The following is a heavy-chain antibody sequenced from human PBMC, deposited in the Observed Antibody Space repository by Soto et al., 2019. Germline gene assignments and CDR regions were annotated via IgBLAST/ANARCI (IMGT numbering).Heavy chain of an antibody. J-gene: IGHJ4*02. CDR2: ISGSGAST. D-gene: IGHD3-9*01. V-gene: IGHV3-23*01. CDR1: GLTFSSHA. CDR3: AKRTGDY. Sequence: EVQLLESGGGSVEPGGSLRLSCAASGLTFSSHAMSWVRQAPGKGLEWVSAISGSGASTYYADSVKGRFTISRDNSKNTVYLQMNSLRVEDTAVYYCAKRTGDYWSQGTLVTVSS.